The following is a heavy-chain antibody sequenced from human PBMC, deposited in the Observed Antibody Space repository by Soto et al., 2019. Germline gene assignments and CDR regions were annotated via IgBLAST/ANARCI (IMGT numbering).Heavy chain of an antibody. CDR2: IGPYGNSI. D-gene: IGHD3-16*01. J-gene: IGHJ4*02. CDR3: ARDDFTYGVY. Sequence: GGSLRLSCAASGFSVRDYFMSWIRQAPGKGLECVSYIGPYGNSIYYADSVKGRFTMSRDDAKQSLYLHMNSLRAEDPAVYYCARDDFTYGVYWGQGSLVTVSS. CDR1: GFSVRDYF. V-gene: IGHV3-11*01.